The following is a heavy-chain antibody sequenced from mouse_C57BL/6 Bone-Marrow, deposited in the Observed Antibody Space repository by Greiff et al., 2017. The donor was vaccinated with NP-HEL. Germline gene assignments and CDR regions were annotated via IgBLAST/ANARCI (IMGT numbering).Heavy chain of an antibody. CDR2: IYPRSGNT. D-gene: IGHD1-1*01. CDR3: ARWIDYYGSSHYYAMDY. Sequence: QVQLQQSGAELARPGASVKLSCKASGYTFTSYGISWVKQRTGQGLEWIGEIYPRSGNTYYNEKFKGKATLTADKSYSTAYMELRSLTSEDSAVYFCARWIDYYGSSHYYAMDYWGQGTSVTVSS. V-gene: IGHV1-81*01. J-gene: IGHJ4*01. CDR1: GYTFTSYG.